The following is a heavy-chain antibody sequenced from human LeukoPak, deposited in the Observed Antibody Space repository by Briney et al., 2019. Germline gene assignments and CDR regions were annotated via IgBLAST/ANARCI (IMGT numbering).Heavy chain of an antibody. D-gene: IGHD6-19*01. J-gene: IGHJ4*02. Sequence: PGGSLRLSCAASGFTFDDYAMHWVRHAPGKGLEWVSGISWNSGSIGYADSVKGRFTISRDNSKNTLYLQMNSLRAEDTAVYYCAKDDKRSGYLAGFDYWGQGTLVTVSS. CDR3: AKDDKRSGYLAGFDY. CDR1: GFTFDDYA. CDR2: ISWNSGSI. V-gene: IGHV3-9*01.